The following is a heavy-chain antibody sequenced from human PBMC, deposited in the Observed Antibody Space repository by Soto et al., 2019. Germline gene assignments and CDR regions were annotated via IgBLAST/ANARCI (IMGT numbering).Heavy chain of an antibody. V-gene: IGHV3-7*05. J-gene: IGHJ4*02. CDR1: TSTFTRYW. D-gene: IGHD2-21*01. CDR3: ASDGDSYTSPFDC. Sequence: PGGSLRLSCAASTSTFTRYWMSWVRQAPGKGLEWVANINQDGSEKYYVDSVKGRFTISRDNAKNSLYLQMNSLRAEDTAVYYCASDGDSYTSPFDCGGLGTLVIASS. CDR2: INQDGSEK.